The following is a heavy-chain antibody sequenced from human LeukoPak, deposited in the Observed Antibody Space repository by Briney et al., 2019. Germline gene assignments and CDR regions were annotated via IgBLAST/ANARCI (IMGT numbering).Heavy chain of an antibody. D-gene: IGHD3-22*01. CDR3: ARGGKVNGYYYYGMDV. CDR1: GGSFSGYY. CDR2: INHSGST. V-gene: IGHV4-34*01. J-gene: IGHJ6*04. Sequence: SETLSLTCAVYGGSFSGYYWSWIRQPPGKGLEWIGEINHSGSTNYNPSLKSRVTISVDTSKNQFSLKLGSVTAAGTAVYYCARGGKVNGYYYYGMDVWGKGTTVTVSS.